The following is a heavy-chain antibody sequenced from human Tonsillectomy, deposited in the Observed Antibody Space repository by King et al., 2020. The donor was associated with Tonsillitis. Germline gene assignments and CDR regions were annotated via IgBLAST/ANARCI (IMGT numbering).Heavy chain of an antibody. CDR2: INPSGGST. CDR1: GYTFTSYY. D-gene: IGHD2-15*01. J-gene: IGHJ4*02. V-gene: IGHV1-46*01. Sequence: VQLVQSGAEVKKPGASVKVSCKASGYTFTSYYMHWVRQAPGQGLEWMGIINPSGGSTSYAQKFQGRVTMTRDTSTSTVYMELSSLRSEDTAVYYCASLWPGVAGNPRSFDYWGQGTLVTVSS. CDR3: ASLWPGVAGNPRSFDY.